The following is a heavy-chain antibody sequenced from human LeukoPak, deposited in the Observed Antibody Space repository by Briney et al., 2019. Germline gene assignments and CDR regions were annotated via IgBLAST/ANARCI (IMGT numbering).Heavy chain of an antibody. CDR3: ASPSSTDFDY. J-gene: IGHJ4*02. D-gene: IGHD6-13*01. V-gene: IGHV4-39*01. CDR2: IYYSGST. Sequence: SETLSLTCTVSGGSISSSSYYWGWIRQPPGKGLEWIGSIYYSGSTYYNPSLKSRATISVDTSKNQFSLKLSSVTAADTAVYYCASPSSTDFDYWGQGTLVTVSS. CDR1: GGSISSSSYY.